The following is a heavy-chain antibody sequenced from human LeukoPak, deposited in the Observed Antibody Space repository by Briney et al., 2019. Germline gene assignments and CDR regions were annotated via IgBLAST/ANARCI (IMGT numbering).Heavy chain of an antibody. CDR2: ISAYNGNT. CDR3: ARGLGYYGSGSPDAFDI. J-gene: IGHJ3*02. Sequence: ASVKVSCKASGYTFTSYGISWVRQAPGQGLEWMGWISAYNGNTNYAQKLQGRVTMTTDTSTSTAYMELRSLRSDDTAVYYCARGLGYYGSGSPDAFDIWGQGTMVTVSS. V-gene: IGHV1-18*01. CDR1: GYTFTSYG. D-gene: IGHD3-10*01.